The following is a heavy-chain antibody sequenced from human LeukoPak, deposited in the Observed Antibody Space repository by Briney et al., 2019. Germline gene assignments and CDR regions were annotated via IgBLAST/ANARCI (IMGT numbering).Heavy chain of an antibody. V-gene: IGHV4-59*01. J-gene: IGHJ6*03. CDR3: AKCDFYTMDV. D-gene: IGHD2-21*02. Sequence: SETLSLTRTVSGGSIGSFFWSWIRQPPGKALEWIGYIHYSGSTKYNPSLKSRVTISVDTSENQFSLTLNSVTAADTAVYYCAKCDFYTMDVWGKGTTVTVSS. CDR2: IHYSGST. CDR1: GGSIGSFF.